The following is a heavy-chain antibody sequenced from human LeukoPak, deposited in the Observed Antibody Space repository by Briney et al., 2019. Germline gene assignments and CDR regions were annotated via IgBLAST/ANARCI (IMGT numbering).Heavy chain of an antibody. CDR2: IYYSGST. J-gene: IGHJ4*02. CDR1: GGSISSSSYY. D-gene: IGHD6-13*01. CDR3: ARHTSSWYSFDF. V-gene: IGHV4-39*07. Sequence: SETLSLTCTVSGGSISSSSYYWGWIRQPPGKGLEWIGSIYYSGSTYYNPSLKSRVTISVDTSKNQFSLKLSSVTAADTAVYYCARHTSSWYSFDFWGQGTLVTVSS.